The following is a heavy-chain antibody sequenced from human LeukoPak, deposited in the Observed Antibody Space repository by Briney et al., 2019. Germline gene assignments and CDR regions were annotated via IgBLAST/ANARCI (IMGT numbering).Heavy chain of an antibody. CDR3: AKDAQRGFDFSNSLES. V-gene: IGHV3-33*06. J-gene: IGHJ4*02. Sequence: GGSLRLSCATSGFTFSHYGMHWVRQAPGKGLEWVAVIWNDGTDKYYGDPVKGRFTISRDNSKNTVYLQMNSLRVEDTAVYYCAKDAQRGFDFSNSLESWGQGTLVTVSS. CDR2: IWNDGTDK. D-gene: IGHD4-11*01. CDR1: GFTFSHYG.